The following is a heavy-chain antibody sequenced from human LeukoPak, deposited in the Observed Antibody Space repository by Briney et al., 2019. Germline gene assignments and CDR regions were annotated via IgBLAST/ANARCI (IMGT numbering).Heavy chain of an antibody. CDR1: GYTFTGYY. Sequence: VASVKVSCKTSGYTFTGYYIHWVRQAPGQGLEWMGWINPNNDGTNSAQKFQGRVTMTRDTSISTAFMELSSLRSEDTAVYYCARGVEWIQLCRYWGQGTLVTVSS. J-gene: IGHJ4*02. CDR3: ARGVEWIQLCRY. V-gene: IGHV1-2*02. CDR2: INPNNDGT. D-gene: IGHD5-18*01.